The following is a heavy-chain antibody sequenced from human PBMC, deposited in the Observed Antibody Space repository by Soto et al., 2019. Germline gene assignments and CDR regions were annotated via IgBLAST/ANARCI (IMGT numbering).Heavy chain of an antibody. D-gene: IGHD1-1*01. CDR3: AKAAQTSYNWKDLGNWFDP. CDR1: GGTFSSYA. J-gene: IGHJ5*02. Sequence: QVQLVQSGAEVKKPGSSVKVSCKESGGTFSSYAIAWVRQAPGQGLEWMGGIVPIFGVANYAHKFRGRVAITADEATNTASMELSSLRSDDTGVSYCAKAAQTSYNWKDLGNWFDPWGQGTLVTVSS. V-gene: IGHV1-69*01. CDR2: IVPIFGVA.